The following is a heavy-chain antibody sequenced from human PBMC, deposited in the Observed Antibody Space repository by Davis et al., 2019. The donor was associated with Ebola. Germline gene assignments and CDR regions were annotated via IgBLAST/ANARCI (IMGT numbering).Heavy chain of an antibody. CDR1: GGSFSGYY. J-gene: IGHJ5*02. CDR3: ARDLDWFDP. CDR2: INRGGIT. V-gene: IGHV4-34*01. Sequence: PPETLSLTCTVYGGSFSGYYLTWVRQPPGKGLEWIGEINRGGITHYNPSLHSRVTISVDTSKNQFSLKLTSVNAADTAVYYCARDLDWFDPWGQGTLVNVSS.